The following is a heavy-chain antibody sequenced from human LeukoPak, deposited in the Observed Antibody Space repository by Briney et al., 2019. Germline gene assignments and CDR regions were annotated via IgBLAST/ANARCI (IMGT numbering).Heavy chain of an antibody. CDR1: GGSISSTGYY. V-gene: IGHV4-39*02. Sequence: SETLSLTCTVSGGSISSTGYYWGWVRQPPGKGLEWIGSIYYSGSTYYSPSLKSRVTISVDTSKNQFSLRLSSVTAADTAVYYCARDGIYGETADYWGQGTLVTVSS. J-gene: IGHJ4*02. CDR3: ARDGIYGETADY. D-gene: IGHD4-17*01. CDR2: IYYSGST.